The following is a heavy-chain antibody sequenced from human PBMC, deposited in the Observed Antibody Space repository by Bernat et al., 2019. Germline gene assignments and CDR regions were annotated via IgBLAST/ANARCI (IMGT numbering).Heavy chain of an antibody. CDR2: ISGSGGST. D-gene: IGHD2-21*02. Sequence: EVQVVESGGGLVKPGGSLRLSCAASGFTFSNAWMNWVRQAPGKGLEWVSAISGSGGSTYYADSVKGRFTISSDNSKNTLYLQMNSLRAEDTAVYYCAIGPLLSQQDGDYWGQGTLVTVSS. CDR1: GFTFSNAW. V-gene: IGHV3-23*04. J-gene: IGHJ4*02. CDR3: AIGPLLSQQDGDY.